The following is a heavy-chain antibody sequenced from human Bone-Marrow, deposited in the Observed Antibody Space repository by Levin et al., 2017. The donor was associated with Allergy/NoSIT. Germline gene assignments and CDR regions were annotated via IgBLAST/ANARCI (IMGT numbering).Heavy chain of an antibody. CDR3: ARDWTGFTYYYDSSGPQAFDY. J-gene: IGHJ4*02. V-gene: IGHV1-2*02. D-gene: IGHD3-22*01. CDR2: INPNSGGT. CDR1: GYTFTGYY. Sequence: ASVKVSCKASGYTFTGYYMHWVRQAPGQGLEWMGWINPNSGGTNYAQKFQGRVTMTRDTSISTAYMELSRLRSDDTAVYYCARDWTGFTYYYDSSGPQAFDYWGQGTLVTVSS.